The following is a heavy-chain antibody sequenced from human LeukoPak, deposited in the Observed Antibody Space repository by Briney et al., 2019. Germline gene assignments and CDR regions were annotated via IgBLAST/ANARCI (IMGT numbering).Heavy chain of an antibody. CDR3: ARVDDFTYDY. J-gene: IGHJ4*02. CDR2: ITNNGGTT. V-gene: IGHV3-64*01. D-gene: IGHD2-2*03. CDR1: GFTFASYA. Sequence: PGGSLRLSCADSGFTFASYAMHWVRQAPGKGLEYVSAITNNGGTTFYANSVKGRFTISRDNSKNTLFLQMGSLRPEDMAVYYCARVDDFTYDYWGQGTLVTVSS.